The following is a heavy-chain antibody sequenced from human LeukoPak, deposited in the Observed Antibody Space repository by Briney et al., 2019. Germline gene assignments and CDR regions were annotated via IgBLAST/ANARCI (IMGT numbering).Heavy chain of an antibody. D-gene: IGHD6-19*01. CDR3: AKDRGGQWLGS. CDR2: ISGSGDNT. J-gene: IGHJ4*02. CDR1: GLTFNTYA. V-gene: IGHV3-23*01. Sequence: GGSLRLSCAASGLTFNTYAMSWVRQAPGKGLEWVSSISGSGDNTYYADSVKGRFTISRDNSKNTLYLQMNSLRVEDTAVYYCAKDRGGQWLGSWGQGTLVTVSS.